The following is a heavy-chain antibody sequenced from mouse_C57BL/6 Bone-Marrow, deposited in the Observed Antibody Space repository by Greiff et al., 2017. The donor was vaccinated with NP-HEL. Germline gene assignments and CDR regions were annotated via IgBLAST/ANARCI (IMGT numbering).Heavy chain of an antibody. V-gene: IGHV5-6*02. CDR3: ARDGVASDY. Sequence: DVMLVESGGDLVKPGGSLKLSCAAYGFTFSSYGMSWVRQTPDKRLEWVATISSGGSYTYYPDSVKGRFTISRDNAKNTLYLQMSSLKSEDTAMYYCARDGVASDYWGQGTTLTVSS. CDR1: GFTFSSYG. CDR2: ISSGGSYT. D-gene: IGHD6-1*01. J-gene: IGHJ2*01.